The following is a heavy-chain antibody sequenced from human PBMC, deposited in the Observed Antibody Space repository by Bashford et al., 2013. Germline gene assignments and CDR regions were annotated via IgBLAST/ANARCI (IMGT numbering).Heavy chain of an antibody. CDR3: ARDLSHYYDIGGYSPSRTTGFDY. V-gene: IGHV3-33*01. J-gene: IGHJ4*02. CDR1: GFTFSSSG. CDR2: IWSDGSKK. D-gene: IGHD3-22*01. Sequence: GGSLRLSCAASGFTFSSSGMHWVRQAPGKGLEWVAVIWSDGSKKYYADSVKGRFTISRDNSKNTLYLQMSSLRAEDTALYYCARDLSHYYDIGGYSPSRTTGFDYWGQGTLVTVSS.